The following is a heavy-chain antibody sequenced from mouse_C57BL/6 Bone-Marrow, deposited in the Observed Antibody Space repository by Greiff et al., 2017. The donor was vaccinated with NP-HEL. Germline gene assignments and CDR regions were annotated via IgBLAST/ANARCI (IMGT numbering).Heavy chain of an antibody. CDR2: IEPSDSYT. J-gene: IGHJ4*01. Sequence: QVQLQQSGAELVRPGTSVKLSCKASGYTFTSYWMHWVKQRPGQGLEWIGVIEPSDSYTNYNQKFKGKATLTVDTSSSTAYMQLSSLTSEDSAVYYCARWNPWAMDYWGQGTSVTVSS. V-gene: IGHV1-59*01. CDR1: GYTFTSYW. CDR3: ARWNPWAMDY.